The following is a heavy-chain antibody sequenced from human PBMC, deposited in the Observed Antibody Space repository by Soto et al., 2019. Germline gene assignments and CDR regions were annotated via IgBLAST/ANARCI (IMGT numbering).Heavy chain of an antibody. CDR2: IIPLFGTA. D-gene: IGHD3-22*01. CDR3: ARDSGPYYSDSSGPPYDY. V-gene: IGHV1-69*13. J-gene: IGHJ4*02. Sequence: SVKVSCKASGGTFNNYAINWVRQAPGQGLEWMGGIIPLFGTANYAQKFQGRVTITADESTSTAYLNLSSLRSEDTAVYYCARDSGPYYSDSSGPPYDYWGQGTLVTVSS. CDR1: GGTFNNYA.